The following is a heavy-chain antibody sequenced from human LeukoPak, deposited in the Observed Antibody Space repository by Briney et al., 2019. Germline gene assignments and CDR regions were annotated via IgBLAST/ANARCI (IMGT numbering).Heavy chain of an antibody. Sequence: PGGSLRLSCAASGFTFRDYSMNWVRQAPGKGPECVSYISPTSSNIFYVDSVKGRFTISRDNAKNSLYLQMNTLRPEDTAVYYCARERQNKDFWSGGDYWGQGALVTVSS. CDR3: ARERQNKDFWSGGDY. CDR2: ISPTSSNI. D-gene: IGHD3-3*01. CDR1: GFTFRDYS. V-gene: IGHV3-48*04. J-gene: IGHJ4*02.